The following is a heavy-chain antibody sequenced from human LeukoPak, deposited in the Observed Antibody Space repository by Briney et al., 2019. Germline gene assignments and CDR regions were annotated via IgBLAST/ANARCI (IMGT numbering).Heavy chain of an antibody. V-gene: IGHV3-13*01. CDR3: ARSDPDGFNFDY. Sequence: TGGSLRLSCAASGFTFSSYDMHWVRQATGKGLEWVSAIGTAGDTYYPGSVKGRFTISRENAKNSLYLQMNSLRAGDTAVYYCARSDPDGFNFDYWGQGTLVTVSS. CDR1: GFTFSSYD. CDR2: IGTAGDT. J-gene: IGHJ4*02.